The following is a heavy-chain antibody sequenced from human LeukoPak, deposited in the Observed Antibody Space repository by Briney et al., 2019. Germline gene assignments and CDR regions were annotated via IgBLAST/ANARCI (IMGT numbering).Heavy chain of an antibody. D-gene: IGHD4-17*01. Sequence: ASVKVSCKASGYTFTSYYMHWVRQAPGQGLEWMGWINPNSGGTNYAQKFQGRVTMTRDTSISTAYMELSRLRSDDTAVYYCATLMTTVKIGDAFDIWGQGTMVTVSS. V-gene: IGHV1-2*02. CDR3: ATLMTTVKIGDAFDI. CDR1: GYTFTSYY. CDR2: INPNSGGT. J-gene: IGHJ3*02.